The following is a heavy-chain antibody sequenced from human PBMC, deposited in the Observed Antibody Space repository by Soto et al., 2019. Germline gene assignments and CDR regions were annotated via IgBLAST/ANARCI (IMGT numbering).Heavy chain of an antibody. J-gene: IGHJ6*02. CDR1: GGSISSSSYY. D-gene: IGHD5-18*01. Sequence: QLQLQESGPGLVKPSETLSLTCTVSGGSISSSSYYWGWIRQPPGKGLEWIGSIYYSGSTYYNPTLKSRVTISVDTSKNQFSLKLSSVTAADTAVYYCASPGYSYGSLYYYYGIDVWGQGTKVTV. CDR2: IYYSGST. V-gene: IGHV4-39*01. CDR3: ASPGYSYGSLYYYYGIDV.